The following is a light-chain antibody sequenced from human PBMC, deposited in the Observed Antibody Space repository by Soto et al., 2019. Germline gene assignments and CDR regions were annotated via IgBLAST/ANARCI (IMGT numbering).Light chain of an antibody. V-gene: IGKV3-20*01. J-gene: IGKJ1*01. CDR1: QSVSNRY. CDR2: GAS. Sequence: EIVLTQSPGTLSLSPGERATLSCRASQSVSNRYLAWYQQKPGQAPRLLIHGASSRATGITDRFSGSGSGKDFTLTISRLEPEDFAVYYCQHYDSSPRTFGQGTKVEVK. CDR3: QHYDSSPRT.